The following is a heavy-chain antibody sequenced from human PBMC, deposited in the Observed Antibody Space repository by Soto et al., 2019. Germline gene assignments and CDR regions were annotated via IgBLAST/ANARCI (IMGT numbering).Heavy chain of an antibody. V-gene: IGHV1-69*13. CDR2: IIPIFGTA. CDR3: ARAGEHYDDSSGYYGNFDY. J-gene: IGHJ4*02. D-gene: IGHD3-22*01. CDR1: GGTFSSYA. Sequence: SVKVSCKASGGTFSSYAISWVRQAPGQGLEWMGGIIPIFGTANYAQKFQGRVTITADESTSTAYMELSSLRSEDTAVYYCARAGEHYDDSSGYYGNFDYWGQGTMVTVSS.